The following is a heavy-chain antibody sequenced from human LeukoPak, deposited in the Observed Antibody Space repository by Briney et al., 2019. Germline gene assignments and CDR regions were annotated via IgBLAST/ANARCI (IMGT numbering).Heavy chain of an antibody. CDR3: ARHEDIVVVPAAARGAFDI. J-gene: IGHJ3*02. CDR2: IYYSGST. Sequence: SETLSFSCTASCGSISSSSYYWRWIRQPPGKGLEWIGSIYYSGSTYYNPSLKSRVTISVDTSTNQFYLKLSSVAAADTAVYYCARHEDIVVVPAAARGAFDIWGEGTMVTVSS. CDR1: CGSISSSSYY. V-gene: IGHV4-39*01. D-gene: IGHD2-2*01.